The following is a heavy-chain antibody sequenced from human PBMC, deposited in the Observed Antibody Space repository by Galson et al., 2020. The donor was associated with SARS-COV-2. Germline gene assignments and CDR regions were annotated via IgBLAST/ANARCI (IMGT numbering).Heavy chain of an antibody. CDR2: IYYSGST. Sequence: SETLSLTCTVSGGSISSSSYYWGWIRQPPGKGLEWIGRIYYSGSTYYNPSLKSRVTISVDTSKNQFSLELSSVTAADTAVYYCASRPIYYYGMDVWGHGTTVTVSS. J-gene: IGHJ6*02. V-gene: IGHV4-39*07. CDR1: GGSISSSSYY. CDR3: ASRPIYYYGMDV.